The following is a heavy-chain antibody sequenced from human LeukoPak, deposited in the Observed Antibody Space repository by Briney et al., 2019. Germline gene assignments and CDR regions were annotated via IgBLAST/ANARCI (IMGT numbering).Heavy chain of an antibody. CDR3: AGHKRAQQLMHDSSFDP. J-gene: IGHJ5*02. CDR2: IYNGVTT. V-gene: IGHV4-31*03. Sequence: SETLSLTCTVSGDSITSGGQYWNWLRQRPGKGLEWNAYIYNGVTTYYNPSLRSRVTVSADTSKNQFSLTVNSVTAAGTAVYYCAGHKRAQQLMHDSSFDPWGQGTLVTVSS. D-gene: IGHD6-13*01. CDR1: GDSITSGGQY.